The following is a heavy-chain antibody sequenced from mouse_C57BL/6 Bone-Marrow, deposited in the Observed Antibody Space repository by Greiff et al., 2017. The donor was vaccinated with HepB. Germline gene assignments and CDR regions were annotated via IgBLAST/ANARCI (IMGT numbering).Heavy chain of an antibody. CDR1: GFTFSSYT. Sequence: EVKLVDSGGGLVKPGGSLKLSCAASGFTFSSYTMSWVRQTPEKRLEWVATISGGGGNTYYPDSVKGRFTISRDNAKNTLYLQMSSLRSEDTALYYCARRGYGSSFWYFDVWGTGTTVTVSS. J-gene: IGHJ1*03. D-gene: IGHD1-1*01. V-gene: IGHV5-9*01. CDR2: ISGGGGNT. CDR3: ARRGYGSSFWYFDV.